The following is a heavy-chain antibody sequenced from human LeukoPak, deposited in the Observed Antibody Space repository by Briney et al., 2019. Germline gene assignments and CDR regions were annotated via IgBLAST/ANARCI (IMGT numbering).Heavy chain of an antibody. J-gene: IGHJ4*02. CDR1: GFTFTTYT. CDR2: VVRNGGTT. Sequence: GGSLRLSCAASGFTFTTYTIHWVRQAPGKGLEYVSAVVRNGGTTYYANSVKGRFTISRDNSKNTVYLQMGSLRAEDTAVYYCARERAFYYFDYWGQGTLVTVSS. CDR3: ARERAFYYFDY. V-gene: IGHV3-64*01.